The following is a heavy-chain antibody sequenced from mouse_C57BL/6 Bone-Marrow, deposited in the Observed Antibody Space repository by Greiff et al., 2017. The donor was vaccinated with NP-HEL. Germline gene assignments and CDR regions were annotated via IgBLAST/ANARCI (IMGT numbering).Heavy chain of an antibody. D-gene: IGHD4-1*01. J-gene: IGHJ4*01. V-gene: IGHV2-9*02. CDR2: IWAGGRT. CDR1: GFSLTSYG. Sequence: VKLVESGPGLVAPSPSLSISCTVSGFSLTSYGVHWVRQPAGKGLEWLGVIWAGGRTNYNSALMSRLSNSKDNSKSQVFIKMNRLQTDDTAMYYCARGGRAGVYYYAMDYWGQGTSVTVSA. CDR3: ARGGRAGVYYYAMDY.